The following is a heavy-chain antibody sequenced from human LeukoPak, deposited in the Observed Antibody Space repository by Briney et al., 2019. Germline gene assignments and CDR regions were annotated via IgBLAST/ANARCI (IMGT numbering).Heavy chain of an antibody. Sequence: SETLSLTCSVSGASISGGTYYWGWIRQPPGKGLEWIGSIYYTGSTYDNPSLKSRVTISIDTSKNQFSLKLSSVTAADTAVYYCARRGGSGRAFDYWGQGTLVTVSS. CDR1: GASISGGTYY. CDR2: IYYTGST. V-gene: IGHV4-39*01. J-gene: IGHJ4*02. CDR3: ARRGGSGRAFDY. D-gene: IGHD1-26*01.